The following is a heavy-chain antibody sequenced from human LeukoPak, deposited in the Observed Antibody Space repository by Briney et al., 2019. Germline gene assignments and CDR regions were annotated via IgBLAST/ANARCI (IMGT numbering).Heavy chain of an antibody. V-gene: IGHV1-2*02. CDR3: AREAQPGKVPADNYYYYYGMDV. CDR2: FTPNSGGT. Sequence: ASVKVSCKASGGTFSSYAISWVRQAPGQGLEWMGWFTPNSGGTNYAQKFQGRVTMARDTSISTAYMELSRLRSDDTAVYYCAREAQPGKVPADNYYYYYGMDVWGQGTTVTVSS. CDR1: GGTFSSYA. J-gene: IGHJ6*02. D-gene: IGHD2-2*01.